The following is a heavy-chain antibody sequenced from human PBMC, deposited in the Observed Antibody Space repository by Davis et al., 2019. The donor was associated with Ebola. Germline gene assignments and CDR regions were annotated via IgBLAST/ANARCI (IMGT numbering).Heavy chain of an antibody. CDR2: VSGYTGNT. V-gene: IGHV1-18*01. Sequence: ASVKVSCKTSGYIFSSYGITWVRQAPGQGLEWMGWVSGYTGNTFYAQKFQGRVTITADRSTSTAYMELSSLRSEDTAVYYCAKKDTAMLRYGLDVWGQGTTVIVSS. CDR3: AKKDTAMLRYGLDV. CDR1: GYIFSSYG. J-gene: IGHJ6*02. D-gene: IGHD5-18*01.